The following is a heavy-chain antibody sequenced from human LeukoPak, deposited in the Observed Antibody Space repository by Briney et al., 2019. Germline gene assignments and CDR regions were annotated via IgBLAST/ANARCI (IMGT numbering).Heavy chain of an antibody. CDR1: GFTFSSYA. CDR3: ARDSSSSEAFDI. CDR2: ISYDGSNK. V-gene: IGHV3-30*04. D-gene: IGHD6-6*01. J-gene: IGHJ3*02. Sequence: GRSLRLSCAASGFTFSSYAMHWVRQAPGKGLEWVAVISYDGSNKYYADSVKGRFTISRDNSKNTLYLQMNSLRAEDTAVYYCARDSSSSEAFDIWGQGTMVTVSS.